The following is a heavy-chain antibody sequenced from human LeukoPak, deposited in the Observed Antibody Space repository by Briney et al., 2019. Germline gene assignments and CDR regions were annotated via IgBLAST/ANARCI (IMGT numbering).Heavy chain of an antibody. J-gene: IGHJ4*02. CDR3: ARVAEVRGVTHLYYFDY. V-gene: IGHV4-39*07. CDR2: ISHSGST. CDR1: GGSISSGNYY. Sequence: SETLSLTCTVSGGSISSGNYYWGWIRQPPGKGLEWIGSISHSGSTYYNASLKSRVRISVDTSKNLFSLKLSSVTAADTAMYYCARVAEVRGVTHLYYFDYWGQGTLVTVSS. D-gene: IGHD3-10*01.